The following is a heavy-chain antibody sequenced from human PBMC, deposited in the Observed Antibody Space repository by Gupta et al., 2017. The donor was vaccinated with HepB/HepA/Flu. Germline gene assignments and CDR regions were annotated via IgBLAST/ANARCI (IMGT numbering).Heavy chain of an antibody. J-gene: IGHJ6*03. V-gene: IGHV4-39*01. CDR1: GGSISSSSYY. D-gene: IGHD2-2*01. CDR3: ARLKRDCRSTSCYLVFDYYYMDV. Sequence: QLQLQESGPGLVKPSETLSLTCPVSGGSISSSSYYWGWTRQPPGKGLGWIGSIYYSGRTYYNPSLKSRVTISVATSKNQFSLKLSSVTAADTAVYYCARLKRDCRSTSCYLVFDYYYMDVWGKGTTVTVSS. CDR2: IYYSGRT.